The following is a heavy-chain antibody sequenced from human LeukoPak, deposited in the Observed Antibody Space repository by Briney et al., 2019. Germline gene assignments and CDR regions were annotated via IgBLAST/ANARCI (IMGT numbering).Heavy chain of an antibody. V-gene: IGHV3-11*01. CDR1: GFSFSDYY. Sequence: GGSLRLSCAASGFSFSDYYMSWIRQAPGKGLEWVSYISSSGSSTIYYADSVKGRFTISRDNAKNSLYLQMNSLRAEDTAVYYCAREGSSGGFDYWGQGTLVTVSS. J-gene: IGHJ4*02. CDR3: AREGSSGGFDY. D-gene: IGHD3-10*01. CDR2: ISSSGSSTI.